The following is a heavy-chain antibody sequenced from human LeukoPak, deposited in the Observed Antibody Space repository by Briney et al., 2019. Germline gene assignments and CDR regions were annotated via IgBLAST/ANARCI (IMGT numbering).Heavy chain of an antibody. CDR1: GFTFSSCA. D-gene: IGHD3-22*01. CDR3: AKDQVWIVVGSFDY. Sequence: AGGSLRLSCAASGFTFSSCAMSWVRQAPGKGLEWVSGISGSGGSTYYADSVKGRFTISRDNSKNTLYLQMTSLRAEDTAVYYCAKDQVWIVVGSFDYWGQGTLVTVSS. CDR2: ISGSGGST. V-gene: IGHV3-23*01. J-gene: IGHJ4*02.